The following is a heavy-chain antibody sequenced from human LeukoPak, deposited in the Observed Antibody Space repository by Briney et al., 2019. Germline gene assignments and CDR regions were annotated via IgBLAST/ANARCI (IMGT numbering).Heavy chain of an antibody. CDR3: ARGTLLGSSSSLLFDY. D-gene: IGHD6-13*01. Sequence: SXXLSLTCTVSGYSISSGYYWGWIRQPPGQGLEWIGIIYHSGSTYYNPSLKSRVTISVDTSKNQFSLKLSSATAADTAVYYCARGTLLGSSSSLLFDYWGQGTLVTVSS. V-gene: IGHV4-38-2*02. CDR2: IYHSGST. J-gene: IGHJ4*02. CDR1: GYSISSGYY.